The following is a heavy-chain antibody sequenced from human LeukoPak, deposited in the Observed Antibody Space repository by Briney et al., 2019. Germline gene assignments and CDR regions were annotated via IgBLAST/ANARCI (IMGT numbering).Heavy chain of an antibody. CDR3: ARGGNYHDSSGLFDY. V-gene: IGHV3-23*01. CDR2: SSGSGGST. CDR1: GFTFSSYA. J-gene: IGHJ4*02. D-gene: IGHD3-22*01. Sequence: GGSLRLSCAASGFTFSSYAMSWVRQAPGKGLEWVSASSGSGGSTYYADSVKGRFTISRDNSKNALYLQMNSLRAEDTAVYYCARGGNYHDSSGLFDYWGQGTLVTVSS.